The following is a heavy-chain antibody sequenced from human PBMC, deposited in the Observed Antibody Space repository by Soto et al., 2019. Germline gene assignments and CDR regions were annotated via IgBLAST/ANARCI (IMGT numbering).Heavy chain of an antibody. CDR1: GFSISDYY. J-gene: IGHJ4*02. V-gene: IGHV3-11*01. D-gene: IGHD6-19*01. Sequence: VQLVESGGGLVKPGGSLRLSCAASGFSISDYYMSWIRQAPGKGLEWVSYITSSGSSIYYGDSVKGRFTLSRDNAKNSLYLQMNSLRAEDTAVYYCARGSSVHGGVFDYWGQGTLVTVSS. CDR2: ITSSGSSI. CDR3: ARGSSVHGGVFDY.